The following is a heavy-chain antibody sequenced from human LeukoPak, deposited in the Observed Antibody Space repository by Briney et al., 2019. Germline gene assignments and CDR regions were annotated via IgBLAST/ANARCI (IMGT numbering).Heavy chain of an antibody. Sequence: GGSLRLSCAASGFTFSSYAMSWVRQAPGKGLEWVSAISGSGGSTYYADSVKGRFTISRDNSKNTLYLQVNSLRAEDTAVYYCAKGPSTSWSDNWNDALHFDYWGQGTLVTVSS. V-gene: IGHV3-23*01. CDR1: GFTFSSYA. J-gene: IGHJ4*02. D-gene: IGHD1-20*01. CDR2: ISGSGGST. CDR3: AKGPSTSWSDNWNDALHFDY.